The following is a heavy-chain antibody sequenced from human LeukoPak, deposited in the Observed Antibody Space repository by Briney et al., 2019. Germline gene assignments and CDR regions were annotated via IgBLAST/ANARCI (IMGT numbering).Heavy chain of an antibody. Sequence: SETLSLTCTVSGYSISSGYYWGWIRQPPGKGLEWIGSIYHSGSTYYNPSLKSRVTISVDTSKNQFSLKLSSVTAADTAVYYCARQVAAQWGDAFDIWGQGTMVTVSS. CDR2: IYHSGST. V-gene: IGHV4-38-2*02. J-gene: IGHJ3*02. CDR3: ARQVAAQWGDAFDI. CDR1: GYSISSGYY. D-gene: IGHD2-15*01.